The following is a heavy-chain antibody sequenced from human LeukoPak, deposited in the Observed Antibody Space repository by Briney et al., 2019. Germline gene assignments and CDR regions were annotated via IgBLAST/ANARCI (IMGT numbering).Heavy chain of an antibody. J-gene: IGHJ4*02. CDR3: AKLRWPEGDRSSFDY. CDR2: VRPADSRT. V-gene: IGHV5-51*01. Sequence: GESLKISCKGSGYSFITYCIGWVRQMPGKGLEWMGVVRPADSRTIYSPSFQGQVTIIADKSISAAYLQWSSLKASDTAIYYCAKLRWPEGDRSSFDYWGQGTLVTVSS. CDR1: GYSFITYC. D-gene: IGHD4-23*01.